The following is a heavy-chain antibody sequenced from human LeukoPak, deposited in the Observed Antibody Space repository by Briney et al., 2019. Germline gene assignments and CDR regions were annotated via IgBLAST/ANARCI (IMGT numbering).Heavy chain of an antibody. CDR3: ARENRGINGGEYFDY. D-gene: IGHD3-16*01. CDR2: IIPILGIA. J-gene: IGHJ4*02. V-gene: IGHV1-69*04. CDR1: GGTFSSYA. Sequence: ASVKVSCKASGGTFSSYAISWVRQAPGQGLEWMGRIIPILGIANYAQKFQGRVTITADKSTSTAYMELSSLRSEDTAVYYCARENRGINGGEYFDYGGKGTLVTVSS.